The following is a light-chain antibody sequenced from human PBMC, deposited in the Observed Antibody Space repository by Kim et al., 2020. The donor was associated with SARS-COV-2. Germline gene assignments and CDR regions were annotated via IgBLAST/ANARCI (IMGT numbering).Light chain of an antibody. CDR2: GAS. V-gene: IGKV3-15*01. Sequence: SVSPGGRATLSCRASQSVSIDLSWYHRKPGQAPSLLINGASTRATGIPARFSGSGSGKEFTFTISSLQSEDFAVYYCQQYKNWWTFGQGTKVDIK. J-gene: IGKJ1*01. CDR1: QSVSID. CDR3: QQYKNWWT.